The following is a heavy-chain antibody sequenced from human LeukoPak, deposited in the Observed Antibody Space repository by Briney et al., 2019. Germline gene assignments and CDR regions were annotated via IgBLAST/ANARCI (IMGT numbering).Heavy chain of an antibody. CDR3: ASTKLELRTYYFDY. J-gene: IGHJ4*02. D-gene: IGHD1-7*01. V-gene: IGHV3-11*04. Sequence: PGGSLRLSCAASGFTFSDYYMSWIRQAPGKGLEWVSYISSSGSTIYYADSVKGRFTISRDNSKNTLYLQMNSLRAEDTAVYYCASTKLELRTYYFDYWGQGTLVTVSS. CDR1: GFTFSDYY. CDR2: ISSSGSTI.